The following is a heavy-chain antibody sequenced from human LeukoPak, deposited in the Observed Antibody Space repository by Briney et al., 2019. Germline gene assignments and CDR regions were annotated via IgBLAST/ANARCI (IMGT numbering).Heavy chain of an antibody. CDR1: GGSFSGYY. Sequence: SETLPFTCAVYGGSFSGYYWSWIRQPPGKGLEWIGEINHSGSTNYNPSLKSRVTISVDTSKNQFSLKLSSVTAADTAVYYCARGGHYYDSSGRSPRVFDYWGQGTLVTVSS. D-gene: IGHD3-22*01. V-gene: IGHV4-34*01. J-gene: IGHJ4*02. CDR3: ARGGHYYDSSGRSPRVFDY. CDR2: INHSGST.